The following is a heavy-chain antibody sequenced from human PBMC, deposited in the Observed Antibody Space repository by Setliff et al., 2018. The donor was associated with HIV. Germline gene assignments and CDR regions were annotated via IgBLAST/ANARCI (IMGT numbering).Heavy chain of an antibody. CDR3: AREYGAVRKYIDY. J-gene: IGHJ4*02. D-gene: IGHD3-10*01. Sequence: SVKVSCKASGGTFRNYAISWVRQAPGHGLEWMGGIIPIVGTPHYAQKFQGRVTITADESTNTAYMELSSLRSEDTAIYYCAREYGAVRKYIDYWGQGTLVTVSS. V-gene: IGHV1-69*13. CDR1: GGTFRNYA. CDR2: IIPIVGTP.